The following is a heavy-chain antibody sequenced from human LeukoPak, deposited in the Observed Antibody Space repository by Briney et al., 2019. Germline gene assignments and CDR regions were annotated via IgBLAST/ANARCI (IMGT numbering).Heavy chain of an antibody. D-gene: IGHD5-18*01. V-gene: IGHV3-21*01. CDR3: ARGGIQLWLRAFDY. J-gene: IGHJ4*02. Sequence: GGSLRLSCAASGFTLSSYSMNWVRQAPGKGLEWVSSISSSSSYIYYADSVKGRFTISRDNAKNSLYLQMNSLRAEDTAVYYCARGGIQLWLRAFDYWGQGTLVTVSS. CDR2: ISSSSSYI. CDR1: GFTLSSYS.